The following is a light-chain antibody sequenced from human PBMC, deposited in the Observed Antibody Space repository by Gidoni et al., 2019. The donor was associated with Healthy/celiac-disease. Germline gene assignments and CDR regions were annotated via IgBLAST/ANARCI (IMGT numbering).Light chain of an antibody. V-gene: IGKV1-39*01. CDR1: QSISSY. CDR2: AAS. Sequence: DIQMTQSPSSLSASVGDRVTITCRASQSISSYLNWYQQKPGKAPKLLFYAASSLQSGVPSRFSGSGSGTDFTLTISSLQPEDVATYYCQQSYSFGGGTKVEIK. J-gene: IGKJ4*01. CDR3: QQSYS.